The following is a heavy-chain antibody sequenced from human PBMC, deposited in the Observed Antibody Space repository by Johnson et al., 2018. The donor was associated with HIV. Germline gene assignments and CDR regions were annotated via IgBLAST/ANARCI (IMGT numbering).Heavy chain of an antibody. CDR1: GFTFSNAW. V-gene: IGHV3-15*01. CDR2: IKSKTDGGTT. Sequence: VQLVESGGGLVKPGGSLRLSCAASGFTFSNAWMSWVRQAPGKGLEWVGRIKSKTDGGTTDYAAPVKGRFTISRDDSKNTLYLQMNSLKTEDTAGYYCTTGRKGTGAFDIWGQGTMVTVSS. J-gene: IGHJ3*02. CDR3: TTGRKGTGAFDI. D-gene: IGHD7-27*01.